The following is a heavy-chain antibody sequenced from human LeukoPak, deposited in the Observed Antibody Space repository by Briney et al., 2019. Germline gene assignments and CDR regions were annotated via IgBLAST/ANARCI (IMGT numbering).Heavy chain of an antibody. V-gene: IGHV4-59*08. CDR2: IYHSGST. J-gene: IGHJ4*02. Sequence: SETLSLTCTVSGGSISSYYWSWIRQPPGKGLEWIGYIYHSGSTNYNPSLKSRVTISVDTSKNQSSLKLSSVTAADTAVYYCARLYGWDWGQGTLVTVSS. CDR3: ARLYGWD. CDR1: GGSISSYY. D-gene: IGHD6-19*01.